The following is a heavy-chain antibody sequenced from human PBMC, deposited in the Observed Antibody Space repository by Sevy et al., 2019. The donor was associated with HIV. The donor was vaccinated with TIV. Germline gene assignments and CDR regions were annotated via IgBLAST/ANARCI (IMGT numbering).Heavy chain of an antibody. V-gene: IGHV3-23*01. CDR2: LSFGCGKI. CDR1: GFAFYDYS. Sequence: GGSLRLSCAASGFAFYDYSMSWIRQAPGKGLEWVATLSFGCGKINYADSVKGRFTISRDNSKNSFYLQMDNLGVEDTALYYCAREGCTRPHDYWGQGTRVTVS. D-gene: IGHD2-8*01. CDR3: AREGCTRPHDY. J-gene: IGHJ4*02.